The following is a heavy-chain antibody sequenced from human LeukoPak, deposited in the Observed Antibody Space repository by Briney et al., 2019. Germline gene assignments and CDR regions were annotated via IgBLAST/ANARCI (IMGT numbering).Heavy chain of an antibody. V-gene: IGHV1-69*01. CDR2: TIPVFGTA. Sequence: ASVKVSCKASGGTFSSYAISWVRQAPGQGLEWMGGTIPVFGTAIYAQKFQGRVTITADESTSTAYMELSTLRSEDTAVYYCARAQGSYYHYYMDVWGKGTTVTVSS. D-gene: IGHD1-26*01. J-gene: IGHJ6*03. CDR1: GGTFSSYA. CDR3: ARAQGSYYHYYMDV.